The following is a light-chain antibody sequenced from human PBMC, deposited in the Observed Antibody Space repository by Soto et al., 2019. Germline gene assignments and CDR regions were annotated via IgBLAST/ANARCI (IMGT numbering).Light chain of an antibody. V-gene: IGKV3-15*01. J-gene: IGKJ1*01. Sequence: IQMTQSPATLSVSPGERATLSCRASQTIYSNVAWYQQRPGQAPRLLIYRASARATGIPARFSGSGSGTEFTLTIGSLQSEDSAVYYCQQYQNLWTFGQGTK. CDR3: QQYQNLWT. CDR1: QTIYSN. CDR2: RAS.